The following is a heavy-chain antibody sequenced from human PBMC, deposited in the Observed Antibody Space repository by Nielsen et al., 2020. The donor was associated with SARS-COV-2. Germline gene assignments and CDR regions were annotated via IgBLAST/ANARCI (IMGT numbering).Heavy chain of an antibody. V-gene: IGHV3-30*04. Sequence: GGSLRLSCAASGFTFSTYAMHWVRQAPGKGLEWVAVISYDGSNKYYADSVTGRCTISRDNSKNTLYLQMNSLRGEDTAVYYCARRSHPYQLRSVEYFDYWGQGTLVTVSS. CDR1: GFTFSTYA. D-gene: IGHD2-2*01. CDR2: ISYDGSNK. CDR3: ARRSHPYQLRSVEYFDY. J-gene: IGHJ4*02.